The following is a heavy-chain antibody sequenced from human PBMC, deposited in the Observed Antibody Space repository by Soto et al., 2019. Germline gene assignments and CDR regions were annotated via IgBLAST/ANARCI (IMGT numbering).Heavy chain of an antibody. J-gene: IGHJ4*02. V-gene: IGHV4-30-2*01. CDR1: GGSISGGGFS. CDR3: ARLQFGEGFDY. Sequence: TLSLTCAVSGGSISGGGFSWSWIRQPPGKGLEWIGYILHTGGTQYNPSLKSRVSMSVDKSKNQFSLHLTSVTAADTAVYYCARLQFGEGFDYWGQGALVTVSS. CDR2: ILHTGGT. D-gene: IGHD3-10*01.